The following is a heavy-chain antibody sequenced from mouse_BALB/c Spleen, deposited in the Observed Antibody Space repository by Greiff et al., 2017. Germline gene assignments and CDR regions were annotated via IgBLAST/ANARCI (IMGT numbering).Heavy chain of an antibody. CDR3: ARDRGYYGSSAMDY. J-gene: IGHJ4*01. Sequence: EVKLVESGGGLVQPGGSLRLSCATSGFTFTDYYMSWVRQPPGKALEWLGFIRNKANGYTTEYSASVKGRFTISRDNSQSILYLQMNTLRAEDSATYYCARDRGYYGSSAMDYWGQGTSVTVSS. CDR2: IRNKANGYTT. CDR1: GFTFTDYY. V-gene: IGHV7-3*02. D-gene: IGHD1-2*01.